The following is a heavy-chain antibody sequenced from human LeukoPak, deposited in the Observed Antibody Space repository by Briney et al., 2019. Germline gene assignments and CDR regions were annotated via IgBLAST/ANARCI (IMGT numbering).Heavy chain of an antibody. CDR2: IYHSGST. CDR3: ARHATSSTSGPPYDY. Sequence: TETLSLTCAVSGGSISSSNWWSWVRQPPGKGLEWIGEIYHSGSTNYNPSLKSRVTISVDTSKNQSSLKLSSVTAADTAVYYCARHATSSTSGPPYDYWGQGTLVTVSS. J-gene: IGHJ4*02. V-gene: IGHV4-4*02. CDR1: GGSISSSNW. D-gene: IGHD5-24*01.